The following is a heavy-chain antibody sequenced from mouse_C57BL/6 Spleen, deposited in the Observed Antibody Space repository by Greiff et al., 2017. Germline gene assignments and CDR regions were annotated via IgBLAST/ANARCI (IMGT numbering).Heavy chain of an antibody. J-gene: IGHJ2*01. CDR2: ISDGGSYT. CDR3: ARDRQHGYFDY. D-gene: IGHD6-1*01. Sequence: EVQLVEFGGGLVKPGGSLKLSCAASGFTFSSYAMSWVRQTPEKRLEWVATISDGGSYTYYPDNVKGRFTISRDNAKNNLYLQMSHLKSEDTAMYYCARDRQHGYFDYWGQGTTLTVSS. V-gene: IGHV5-4*01. CDR1: GFTFSSYA.